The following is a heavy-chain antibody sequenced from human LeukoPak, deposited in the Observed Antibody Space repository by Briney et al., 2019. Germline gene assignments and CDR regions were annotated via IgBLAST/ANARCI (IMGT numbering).Heavy chain of an antibody. Sequence: SSETLSLTCTVPGGSISSYYWSWIRQSPGKGLEWIGYIYYSGSTNYNPSLKSRVTISVDTSKNQFSLKLRSVTAADTAVYYCARVSTGRDAFDIWGQGTMVTVSS. D-gene: IGHD2/OR15-2a*01. CDR2: IYYSGST. CDR3: ARVSTGRDAFDI. CDR1: GGSISSYY. V-gene: IGHV4-59*01. J-gene: IGHJ3*02.